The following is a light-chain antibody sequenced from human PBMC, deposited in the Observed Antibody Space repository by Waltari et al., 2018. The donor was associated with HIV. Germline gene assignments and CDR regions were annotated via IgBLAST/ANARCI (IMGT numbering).Light chain of an antibody. CDR1: STNIGSYNL. CDR2: KVN. CDR3: CSYAGSSNVV. Sequence: QSALTQSASVSGSPGQSITISCTGTSTNIGSYNLVSWYQQHPGKAPKVIIYKVNKRPSGVSNRFSGSTSGSTASLTSSGLQAEDEADYYCCSYAGSSNVVFGGGTKLTVL. V-gene: IGLV2-23*02. J-gene: IGLJ2*01.